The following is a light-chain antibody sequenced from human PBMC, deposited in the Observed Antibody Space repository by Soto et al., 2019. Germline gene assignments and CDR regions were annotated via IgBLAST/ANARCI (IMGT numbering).Light chain of an antibody. Sequence: EIVLTQSPGTLSLSPGERATLSCRASQSVSNNYLAWYQQKPGQAPRLLIYGASRRATGIPDRISGSGSGTDFTITISRLEPEDFAVYSCQQYGSSPLTFGGGTKVEIK. CDR1: QSVSNNY. V-gene: IGKV3-20*01. CDR2: GAS. J-gene: IGKJ4*01. CDR3: QQYGSSPLT.